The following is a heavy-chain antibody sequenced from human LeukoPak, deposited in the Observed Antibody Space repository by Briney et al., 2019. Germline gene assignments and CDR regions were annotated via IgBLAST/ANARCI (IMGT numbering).Heavy chain of an antibody. CDR1: EFTFSNYW. D-gene: IGHD6-19*01. CDR2: IHDDGSVK. CDR3: AKDQWLVSYDY. J-gene: IGHJ4*02. V-gene: IGHV3-7*03. Sequence: GGSLRLSCEAFEFTFSNYWMSWVRQAPGKVLEWVANIHDDGSVKNYADSVKGRFTISRDNARNSVFLQMNSLRAEDTAVYYCAKDQWLVSYDYWGQGTLVTVSS.